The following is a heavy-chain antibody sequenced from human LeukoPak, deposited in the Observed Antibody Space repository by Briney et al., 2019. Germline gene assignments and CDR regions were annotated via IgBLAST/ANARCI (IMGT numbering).Heavy chain of an antibody. CDR3: ARALSSLGANWFDP. CDR2: IIPIFGTA. J-gene: IGHJ5*02. Sequence: GASVKVSCKASGGTFSSYAISWVRQAPGQGLEWMGGIIPIFGTANYAQKSQGRVTITADESTSTAYMELSSLRSEDTAVYYCARALSSLGANWFDPWGQGTLVTVSS. V-gene: IGHV1-69*13. CDR1: GGTFSSYA. D-gene: IGHD3-16*01.